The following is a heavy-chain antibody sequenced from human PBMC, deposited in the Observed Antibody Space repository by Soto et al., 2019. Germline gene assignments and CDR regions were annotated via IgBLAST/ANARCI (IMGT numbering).Heavy chain of an antibody. CDR2: IWYDGSNK. J-gene: IGHJ6*02. CDR3: ARDPFYGDSPYGMDV. V-gene: IGHV3-33*01. CDR1: GFTFSSYG. D-gene: IGHD4-17*01. Sequence: QVQLVESGGGVVQPGRSLRLSCAASGFTFSSYGMHWVRQAPGKGLEWVAVIWYDGSNKYYADSVKARFTISRDNSKNTLYLQMNSLRAEDTAVYYCARDPFYGDSPYGMDVWGQGTTVTVSS.